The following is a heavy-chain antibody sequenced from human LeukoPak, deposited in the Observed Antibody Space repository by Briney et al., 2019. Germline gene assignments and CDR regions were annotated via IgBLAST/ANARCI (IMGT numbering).Heavy chain of an antibody. V-gene: IGHV4-34*01. CDR1: GFTFSNFW. CDR3: ARGLPTPYYYDSSGYYYVGYYFDY. J-gene: IGHJ4*02. Sequence: GSLRLSCTASGFTFSNFWMGWVRQPPGKGLEWIGEINHSGSTNYNPSLKSRVTISVDTSKNQFPLKLSSVTAADTAVYYCARGLPTPYYYDSSGYYYVGYYFDYWGQGTLVTVSS. D-gene: IGHD3-22*01. CDR2: INHSGST.